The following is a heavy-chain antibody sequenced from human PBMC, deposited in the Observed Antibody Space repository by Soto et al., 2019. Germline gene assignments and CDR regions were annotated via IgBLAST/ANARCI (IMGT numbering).Heavy chain of an antibody. CDR1: GGTFSSYA. CDR2: IIPIFGTA. Sequence: QVPLVQSGAEVKKPGSSVKVSCKASGGTFSSYAISWVRQAPGQGLEWMGGIIPIFGTANYAQKFQGRVTITADESTSTAYMELSSLRSEDTAVYYCARNLAYCGGDCYSAPGLEYYFDYWGQGTLVTVSS. D-gene: IGHD2-21*02. J-gene: IGHJ4*02. V-gene: IGHV1-69*01. CDR3: ARNLAYCGGDCYSAPGLEYYFDY.